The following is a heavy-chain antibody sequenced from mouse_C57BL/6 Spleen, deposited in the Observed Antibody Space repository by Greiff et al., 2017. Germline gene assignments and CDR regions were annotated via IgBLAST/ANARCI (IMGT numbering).Heavy chain of an antibody. Sequence: QVQLQQPGAELVKPGASVKMSCKASGYTFTSYWITWVKQRPGQGLEWIGDIYPGSGSTNYNEKFKSKATLTVDTSSSTAYMQLSSLTSEDSAVYDCAIRDSSGYVNYAMDYWGQGTSVTVSS. J-gene: IGHJ4*01. D-gene: IGHD3-2*02. CDR3: AIRDSSGYVNYAMDY. CDR1: GYTFTSYW. CDR2: IYPGSGST. V-gene: IGHV1-55*01.